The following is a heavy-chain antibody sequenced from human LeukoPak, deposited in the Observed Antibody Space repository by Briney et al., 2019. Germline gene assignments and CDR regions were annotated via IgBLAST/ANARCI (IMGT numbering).Heavy chain of an antibody. CDR3: ARGPPAAGTDYYYYYMDV. D-gene: IGHD6-13*01. CDR2: IIPIFGTA. V-gene: IGHV1-69*13. CDR1: GGTFSSYA. Sequence: ASVKVSCKASGGTFSSYAISWVRQAPGQGLEWMGGIIPIFGTANYAQRFQGRVTITADEPTSTAYMELSSLRSEDTAVYYCARGPPAAGTDYYYYYMDVWGKGTTVTISS. J-gene: IGHJ6*03.